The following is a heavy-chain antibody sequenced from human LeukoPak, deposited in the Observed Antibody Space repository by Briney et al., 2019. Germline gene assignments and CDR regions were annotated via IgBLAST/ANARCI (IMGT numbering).Heavy chain of an antibody. D-gene: IGHD2-8*01. Sequence: SETLSLTCAVYGGSFSGYYRSWIRQPPGKGLEWIGEINHSGGTNYNPSLKSGVTISVDTSKNQFSLKLISVTAADTAVYYCARGPTYCTNGVCYRYYFDYWGQGTLVSVSS. CDR1: GGSFSGYY. CDR2: INHSGGT. V-gene: IGHV4-34*01. J-gene: IGHJ4*02. CDR3: ARGPTYCTNGVCYRYYFDY.